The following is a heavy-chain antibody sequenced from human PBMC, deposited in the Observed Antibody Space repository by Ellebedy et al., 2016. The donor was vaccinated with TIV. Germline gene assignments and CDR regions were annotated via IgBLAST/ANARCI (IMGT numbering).Heavy chain of an antibody. CDR2: ISAYDGST. CDR1: GYTFTCYG. D-gene: IGHD3-10*01. V-gene: IGHV1-18*04. J-gene: IGHJ5*02. Sequence: AASVKVSCQASGYTFTCYGFSWARQAPGHGLEWMGWISAYDGSTTYAQNFQDRVTMTTDTSTNTAHMELRSLRSDDTALYYCARDVGSGTFHNHGTDLWGQGTLVTVSS. CDR3: ARDVGSGTFHNHGTDL.